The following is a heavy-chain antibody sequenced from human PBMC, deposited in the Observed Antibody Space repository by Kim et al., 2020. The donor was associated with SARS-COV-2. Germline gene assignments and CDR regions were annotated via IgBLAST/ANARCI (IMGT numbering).Heavy chain of an antibody. CDR3: AKGISIMIFGVVIDTDAFDI. Sequence: GGSLRLSCAASGFTFSSYAMSWVRQAPGKGLEWVSAISGSGGSTYYADSVKGRFTISRDNSKNTLYLQMNSLRAEDTAVYYCAKGISIMIFGVVIDTDAFDIGGKGKMVTVSS. D-gene: IGHD3-3*01. V-gene: IGHV3-23*01. CDR2: ISGSGGST. CDR1: GFTFSSYA. J-gene: IGHJ3*02.